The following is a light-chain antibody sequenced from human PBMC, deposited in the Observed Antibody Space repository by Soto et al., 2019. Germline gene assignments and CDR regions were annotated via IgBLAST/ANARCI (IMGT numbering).Light chain of an antibody. V-gene: IGKV3-20*01. Sequence: EIVLTQSPGTLSLSPGERATLACRASQSVSSSSLAWYQQKPGQAPRLLIYGASSRATGIPDRFSGSGSGTDFTLTSSRLEPEDFAVYYCQQYGSSSGYTFGQGTKLEIK. CDR1: QSVSSSS. J-gene: IGKJ2*01. CDR3: QQYGSSSGYT. CDR2: GAS.